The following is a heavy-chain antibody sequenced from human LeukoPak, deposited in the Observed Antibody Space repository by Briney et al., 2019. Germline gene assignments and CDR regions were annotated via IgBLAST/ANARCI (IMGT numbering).Heavy chain of an antibody. J-gene: IGHJ5*02. CDR1: GGSFSGYY. CDR2: INHSGST. Sequence: PSEALSLTCAVYGGSFSGYYWSWIRQPPGKGLEWIGEINHSGSTNYNPSLKSRVTISVDTSKNQFSLKLSSVTAADTAVYYCARAWFRFDPWGQGTLVTASS. V-gene: IGHV4-34*01. CDR3: ARAWFRFDP. D-gene: IGHD3-10*01.